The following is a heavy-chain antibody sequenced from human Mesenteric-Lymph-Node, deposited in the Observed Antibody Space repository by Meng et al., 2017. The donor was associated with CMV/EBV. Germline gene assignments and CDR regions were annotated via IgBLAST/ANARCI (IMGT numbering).Heavy chain of an antibody. CDR3: ARDGYCGGDCYNYNWFDP. Sequence: GGSLRLSCAASGFTFSSYAMHWVRQAPGKGLEWVAVISYDGSNKYYADSVKGRFTISRDNSKNTLYLQMNSLRAEDAAVYYCARDGYCGGDCYNYNWFDPWGQGTLVTVSS. D-gene: IGHD2-21*01. J-gene: IGHJ5*02. CDR1: GFTFSSYA. V-gene: IGHV3-30*04. CDR2: ISYDGSNK.